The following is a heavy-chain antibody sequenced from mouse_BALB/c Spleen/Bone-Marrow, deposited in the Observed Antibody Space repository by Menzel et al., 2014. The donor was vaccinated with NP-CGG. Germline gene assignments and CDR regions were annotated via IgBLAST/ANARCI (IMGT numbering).Heavy chain of an antibody. D-gene: IGHD3-2*02. V-gene: IGHV5-6*01. Sequence: EVHLVESGGDLVKPGGSLKLSCVASGFTFSSYGMSWVRQTPDKRLEWVATISSGGSSTYYPASVKGRFTISRDSAKSTLYLQMSSLNSEDTAMYYCTRRPLQANSYFDCWGQGTTLTVSS. CDR3: TRRPLQANSYFDC. CDR1: GFTFSSYG. CDR2: ISSGGSST. J-gene: IGHJ2*01.